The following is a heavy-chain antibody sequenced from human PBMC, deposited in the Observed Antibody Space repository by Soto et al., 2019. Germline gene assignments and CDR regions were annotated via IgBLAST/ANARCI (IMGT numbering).Heavy chain of an antibody. CDR1: GGSISSYY. D-gene: IGHD1-1*01. CDR2: IYTSGST. J-gene: IGHJ2*01. V-gene: IGHV4-4*07. CDR3: ASENWNLGLFPYWYFGL. Sequence: PSETLSLTCTVSGGSISSYYWSWIRQPAGKGLEWIGRIYTSGSTNYNPSLKSRVTMSVDTSKNQFSLKLSSVTAADTAVYYCASENWNLGLFPYWYFGLWGRGTLVTVSS.